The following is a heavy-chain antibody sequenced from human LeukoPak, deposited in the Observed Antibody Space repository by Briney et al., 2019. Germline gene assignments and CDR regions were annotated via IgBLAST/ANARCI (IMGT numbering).Heavy chain of an antibody. D-gene: IGHD1-26*01. J-gene: IGHJ6*03. V-gene: IGHV1-46*01. Sequence: GASVKVSCKASGYTFTMYYIHWVRQAPGQGLECMGMINPSDGATTYAQRFQGRVTMSRDMSTTTVYMELRGLRSEDTAVYFCARERRGGMSGNLGGLFASYYTYYYMDVWGRGTTVTVSS. CDR3: ARERRGGMSGNLGGLFASYYTYYYMDV. CDR1: GYTFTMYY. CDR2: INPSDGAT.